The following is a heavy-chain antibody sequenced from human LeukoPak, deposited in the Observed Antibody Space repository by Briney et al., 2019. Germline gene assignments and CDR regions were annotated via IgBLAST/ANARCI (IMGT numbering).Heavy chain of an antibody. CDR3: ADYGVSGVRNNFY. D-gene: IGHD3-3*01. CDR2: ISVASNT. Sequence: PGGSLRHSCAASGLAFSSYAMSWVRQSPGKGLEWVSTISVASNTFYAVSVKGRFTISRDNSRNTVYLQMTSLRADDTAVYYCADYGVSGVRNNFYWGQGTLVTVSS. V-gene: IGHV3-23*01. CDR1: GLAFSSYA. J-gene: IGHJ4*02.